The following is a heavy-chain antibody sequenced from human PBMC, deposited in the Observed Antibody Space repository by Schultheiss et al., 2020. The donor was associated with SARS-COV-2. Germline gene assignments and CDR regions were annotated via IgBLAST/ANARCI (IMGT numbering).Heavy chain of an antibody. V-gene: IGHV3-23*01. J-gene: IGHJ4*02. D-gene: IGHD1-26*01. CDR2: ISGSGGST. Sequence: GGSLRLSCAASGFPFSNYAMTWIRQAPGKGLEGVAAISGSGGSTYYADSVKGRFTISRDNSKSTLYLQMNSLRAEDTALYYCAKDRGGSGSLTLGRVDLDCWGQGTLVTVSS. CDR1: GFPFSNYA. CDR3: AKDRGGSGSLTLGRVDLDC.